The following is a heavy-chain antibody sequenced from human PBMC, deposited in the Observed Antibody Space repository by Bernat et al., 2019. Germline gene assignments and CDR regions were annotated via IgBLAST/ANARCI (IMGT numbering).Heavy chain of an antibody. D-gene: IGHD2-15*01. V-gene: IGHV4-30-4*01. CDR3: ARKPSGQGWFDP. Sequence: QVQLQESGPGLVKPSQTLSLTCTVSGGSISSGDYYWTWIHQPPGKGLEWIGYIYYRGNTYYNPSLKSRLTISIDTSKNQFSLKLSSVTAADTAVYYCARKPSGQGWFDPWGQGTLVTVSS. CDR1: GGSISSGDYY. J-gene: IGHJ5*02. CDR2: IYYRGNT.